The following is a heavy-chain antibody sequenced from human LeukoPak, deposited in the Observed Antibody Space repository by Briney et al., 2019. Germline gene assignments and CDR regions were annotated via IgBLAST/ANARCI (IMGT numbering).Heavy chain of an antibody. CDR2: ISGSGGST. D-gene: IGHD3-3*01. V-gene: IGHV3-23*01. CDR3: AKDYDFWSGYNSYYFDY. Sequence: GESLRLSCAASGFIFRSYAMNWVRQAPGMGLEWVSSISGSGGSTYYADSVKGRFTISRDNSKNTLYLQMNSLRAEDTAVYYCAKDYDFWSGYNSYYFDYWGQGTLVTVSS. J-gene: IGHJ4*02. CDR1: GFIFRSYA.